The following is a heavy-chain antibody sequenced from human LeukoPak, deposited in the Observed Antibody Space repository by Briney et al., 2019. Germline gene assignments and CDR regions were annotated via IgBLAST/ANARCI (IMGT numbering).Heavy chain of an antibody. V-gene: IGHV4-59*01. CDR1: GGSISSYY. D-gene: IGHD7-27*01. CDR2: IYYSGST. Sequence: PSETLSLTCTVSGGSISSYYWSWIRQPPGKGLEWIGYIYYSGSTNYDPSLKSRVTISVDTSKNQFFLKLSSVTAADTAVYYCARTELGIGDYWGQGTLVTVSS. J-gene: IGHJ4*02. CDR3: ARTELGIGDY.